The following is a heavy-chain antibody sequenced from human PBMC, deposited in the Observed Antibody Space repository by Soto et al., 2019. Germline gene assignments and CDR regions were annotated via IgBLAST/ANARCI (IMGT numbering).Heavy chain of an antibody. CDR3: ARAFFDGSGSYYNSDAFDI. D-gene: IGHD3-10*01. Sequence: SETLSLTCTVSGGSISSSSYYWGWIRQPPGKGLEWIGSIYYSGSTYYNPSLKSRVTISVDTSKNQFSLKLSSVTAADTAVYYCARAFFDGSGSYYNSDAFDIWGQGTMVTVSS. CDR2: IYYSGST. V-gene: IGHV4-39*01. J-gene: IGHJ3*02. CDR1: GGSISSSSYY.